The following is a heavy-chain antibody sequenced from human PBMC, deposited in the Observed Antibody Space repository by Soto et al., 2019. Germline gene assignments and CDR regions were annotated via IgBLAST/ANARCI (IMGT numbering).Heavy chain of an antibody. CDR2: IRSSGRSI. CDR1: GFTFRSYE. V-gene: IGHV3-48*03. D-gene: IGHD3-22*01. J-gene: IGHJ4*02. Sequence: GGSLRLSCVGSGFTFRSYEINWVRQAPGKGLEWVSNIRSSGRSINYADSVKGRFTISRDNAKNSLYLQMNSLRAEDTAVYYCTRVRDSNDYWGQGTLVTVSS. CDR3: TRVRDSNDY.